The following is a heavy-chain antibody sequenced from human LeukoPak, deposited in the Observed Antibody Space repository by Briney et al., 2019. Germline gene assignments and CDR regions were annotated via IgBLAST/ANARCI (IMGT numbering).Heavy chain of an antibody. V-gene: IGHV3-30*18. CDR2: ISYDGSNK. Sequence: PGGSLRLSCAASGFTFSSYGMHWVRQAPGKGLEWVAVISYDGSNKYYADSVKGRFTISRDNSKNTLYLQMNSLRAEDTAVYYCAKDQYDYVWGSYFWGQGTLVTVSS. CDR3: AKDQYDYVWGSYF. D-gene: IGHD3-16*01. J-gene: IGHJ4*02. CDR1: GFTFSSYG.